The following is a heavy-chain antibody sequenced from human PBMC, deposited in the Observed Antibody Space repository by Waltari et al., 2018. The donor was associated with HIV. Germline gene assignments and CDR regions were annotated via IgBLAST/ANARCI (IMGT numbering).Heavy chain of an antibody. D-gene: IGHD3-16*01. Sequence: QLEPQESGPALVKPSETLSLTCSVPGDSNSRHSAYWGWVRQPPGEGLEWIRSIFCTGSTYYNPSRKSRVTISVDTSRNRFSLKRSSVTAADTAVYYCARHGRMGGGTHRRYFDYWGQGTLVTVSS. V-gene: IGHV4-39*01. CDR2: IFCTGST. CDR3: ARHGRMGGGTHRRYFDY. J-gene: IGHJ4*02. CDR1: GDSNSRHSAY.